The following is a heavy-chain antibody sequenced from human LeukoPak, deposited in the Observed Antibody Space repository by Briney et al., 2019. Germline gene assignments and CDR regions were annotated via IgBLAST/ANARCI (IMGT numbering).Heavy chain of an antibody. D-gene: IGHD2-2*01. CDR2: IYYGGST. Sequence: KPSETLSLTCTVSGGSFSSSSYSWGWIRQPPGKGLEWIGSIYYGGSTYYNPSLKSRVTISVDTSKNQFSLKLSSVTAADTAVYYCARPNPYCSSTSCSFDYWGQGTLVTVSS. V-gene: IGHV4-39*01. CDR1: GGSFSSSSYS. J-gene: IGHJ4*02. CDR3: ARPNPYCSSTSCSFDY.